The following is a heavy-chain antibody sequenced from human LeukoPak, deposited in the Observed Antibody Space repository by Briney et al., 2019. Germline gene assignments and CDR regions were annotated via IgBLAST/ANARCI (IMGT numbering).Heavy chain of an antibody. CDR3: ARSSYYCFDY. J-gene: IGHJ4*02. Sequence: GGSLRLSCAASGFTFTSYWMYWVRQAPGKGLEWVVDIKEDGSEKYYVDSVKGRFTISRDNAKNSLYLQMNSLRAEDTAVYYCARSSYYCFDYWGQGTLVTVSS. V-gene: IGHV3-7*01. CDR2: IKEDGSEK. CDR1: GFTFTSYW. D-gene: IGHD2-21*01.